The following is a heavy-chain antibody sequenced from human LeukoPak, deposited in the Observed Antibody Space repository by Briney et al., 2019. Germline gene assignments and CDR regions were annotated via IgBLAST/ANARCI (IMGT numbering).Heavy chain of an antibody. J-gene: IGHJ4*02. V-gene: IGHV4-59*08. D-gene: IGHD3-22*01. CDR3: ARSPLRFKYYYDSSGYYFDY. CDR2: IYYSGST. CDR1: GGSISSYY. Sequence: SETLSLTCTVSGGSISSYYWSWIRQPPGKRLEWIGYIYYSGSTNYNPSLKSRVTISVDTSKNQFSLKLSSVTAADTAVYYCARSPLRFKYYYDSSGYYFDYWGQGTLVTVSS.